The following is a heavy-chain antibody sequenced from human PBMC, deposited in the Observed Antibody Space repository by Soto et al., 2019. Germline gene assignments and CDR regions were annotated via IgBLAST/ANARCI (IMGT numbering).Heavy chain of an antibody. V-gene: IGHV4-4*07. J-gene: IGHJ5*02. CDR2: IYTSGSP. Sequence: QVQLQESGPGLVKPSETLSLTCTVSGGSISSHYWNWIRQPAGKGLEWIGRIYTSGSPNYNPSLKSRVTTSVDTSKNQFSLKLSSVTAADTAVYYCARDEGFGELTWFDPWGHGTLVTVSS. D-gene: IGHD3-10*01. CDR3: ARDEGFGELTWFDP. CDR1: GGSISSHY.